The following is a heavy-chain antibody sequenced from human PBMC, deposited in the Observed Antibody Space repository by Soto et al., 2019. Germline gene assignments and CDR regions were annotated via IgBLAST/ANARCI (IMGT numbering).Heavy chain of an antibody. Sequence: ASVKVSCKASGYTFTSYGISWVRQAPGQGLEWMGWISAYNGKTNYAQKLQGRVTMTTDTSTSTAYMELSSLRSDDTAVYYCAKGLVVVPTGIYSYGFDLWGQGTLVTVSS. CDR2: ISAYNGKT. J-gene: IGHJ5*02. V-gene: IGHV1-18*04. CDR1: GYTFTSYG. D-gene: IGHD2-2*02. CDR3: AKGLVVVPTGIYSYGFDL.